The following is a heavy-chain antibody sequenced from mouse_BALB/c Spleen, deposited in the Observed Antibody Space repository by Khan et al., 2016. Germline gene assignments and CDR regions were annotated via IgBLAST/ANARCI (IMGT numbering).Heavy chain of an antibody. V-gene: IGHV3-1*02. CDR3: MVIHYYGYDC. Sequence: VQLKQSGPDLVKPSQSLSLTCTVTGYSITSGYSWHWSQPFPGNQQGWVGYIHDSGGTYYTPSLKSRIIITRDTSKNQFFLQLNSLTTDDTATYYCMVIHYYGYDCGGQGTT. D-gene: IGHD1-2*01. CDR2: IHDSGGT. J-gene: IGHJ2*01. CDR1: GYSITSGYS.